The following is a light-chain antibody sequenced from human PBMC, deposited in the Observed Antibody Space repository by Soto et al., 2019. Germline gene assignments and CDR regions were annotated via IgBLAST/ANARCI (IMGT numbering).Light chain of an antibody. V-gene: IGKV1-9*01. Sequence: IQLTQSPPSLSASVGDRVTITCRASQGISTYFAWYQQKPGKAPKLLIYAASTLQSGVPSRFSGSGSGTDFTLAISSLQPEDFATYYCQQVNSFPSITFGQGTRLEIK. CDR3: QQVNSFPSIT. J-gene: IGKJ5*01. CDR2: AAS. CDR1: QGISTY.